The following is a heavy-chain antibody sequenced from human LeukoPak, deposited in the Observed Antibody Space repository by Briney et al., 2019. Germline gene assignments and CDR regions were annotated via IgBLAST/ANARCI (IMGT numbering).Heavy chain of an antibody. CDR1: GGSFSGYY. Sequence: SETLSLTCAVYGGSFSGYYWSWIRQPPGKGLEWIGEINHSGSTNYNPSLKSRVTISVDTSKNQFSLKLSSVTAADTAVYYCASFPAIHTEFDYWGQGTLVTVSS. CDR2: INHSGST. J-gene: IGHJ4*02. CDR3: ASFPAIHTEFDY. D-gene: IGHD2-2*02. V-gene: IGHV4-34*01.